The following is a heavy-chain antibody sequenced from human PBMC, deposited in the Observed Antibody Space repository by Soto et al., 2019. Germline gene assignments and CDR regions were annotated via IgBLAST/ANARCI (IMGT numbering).Heavy chain of an antibody. J-gene: IGHJ6*02. D-gene: IGHD6-19*01. V-gene: IGHV4-30-2*01. CDR1: GGSISSGGYY. Sequence: PSETLSLTCTVSGGSISSGGYYWTWIRQHPGKGLEWIGYIYHSGSTYYNPSLKSRVTISVDRSKNQFSLKLSSVTAADTAVYYCARGIREWLVYYYYYGMDVWGQGTTVTVSS. CDR3: ARGIREWLVYYYYYGMDV. CDR2: IYHSGST.